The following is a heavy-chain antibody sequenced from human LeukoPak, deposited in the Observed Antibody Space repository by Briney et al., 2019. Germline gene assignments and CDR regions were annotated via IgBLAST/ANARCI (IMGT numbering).Heavy chain of an antibody. CDR3: TKDRVGATPFDY. CDR1: GFTFGDYA. D-gene: IGHD1-26*01. Sequence: GGSLKLSCTASGFTFGDYALSWFRQAPGKGLEWVGFIRSIAYGGTTEYAASVKGRFTISRDDSKSIAYLQMNSLKPEDTAVYYCTKDRVGATPFDYWGQGTLVTVSS. CDR2: IRSIAYGGTT. V-gene: IGHV3-49*03. J-gene: IGHJ4*02.